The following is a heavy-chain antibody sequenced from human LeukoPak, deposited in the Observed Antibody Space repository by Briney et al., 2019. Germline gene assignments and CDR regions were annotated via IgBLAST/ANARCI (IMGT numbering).Heavy chain of an antibody. J-gene: IGHJ4*02. Sequence: GGSLRLSCAASGFTFSSYSMNWVRQAPGKGLEWVSSISSSSSYIYYADSVKGRFTISRANAKNSLYLQMNSLRAADPAVYYCARDPYSGLFDSWGQGTLVTVSS. CDR2: ISSSSSYI. V-gene: IGHV3-21*01. CDR3: ARDPYSGLFDS. CDR1: GFTFSSYS. D-gene: IGHD5-12*01.